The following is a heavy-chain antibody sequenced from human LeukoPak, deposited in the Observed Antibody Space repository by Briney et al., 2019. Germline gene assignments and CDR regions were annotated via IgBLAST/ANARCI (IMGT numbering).Heavy chain of an antibody. CDR1: GFTFGSFW. CDR2: IDPYETPTTT. J-gene: IGHJ4*02. V-gene: IGHV3-74*03. Sequence: GGSLRLSCAASGFTFGSFWMHWVRQVPGKGLVWVSRIDPYETPTTTTYADSVRGRSTISRDNAKNTLYLQMNSLRVEDTAVYYCVKDHTGKEDKWGQGTLVTVSS. CDR3: VKDHTGKEDK. D-gene: IGHD1-1*01.